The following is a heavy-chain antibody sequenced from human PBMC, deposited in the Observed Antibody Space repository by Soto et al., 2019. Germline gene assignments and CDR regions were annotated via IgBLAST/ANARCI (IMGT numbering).Heavy chain of an antibody. CDR3: ARDGTLLRFLEWLTGMDV. D-gene: IGHD3-3*01. V-gene: IGHV1-18*01. CDR1: GYTFTSYG. J-gene: IGHJ6*03. Sequence: ASXKVSCKASGYTFTSYGISWVRQPPGQGLEWMGWISAYNGNTNYAQKLQGRVTMTTDTSTSAAYMELRSLRSDDTAVYYCARDGTLLRFLEWLTGMDVWGKGTTVTVSS. CDR2: ISAYNGNT.